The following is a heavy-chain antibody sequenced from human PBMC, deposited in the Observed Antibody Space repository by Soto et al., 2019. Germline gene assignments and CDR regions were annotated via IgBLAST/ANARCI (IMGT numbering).Heavy chain of an antibody. Sequence: ASVEVSCRASGYTFTSYDINWVRLATGQGLEWMGWMNPNSGNTGYAQKFQGRVTMTRNTSISTAYMELSSLRSEDTAVYYCARIGYCSSTSCYTAYYYYGMDVWGQGTTVTVSS. CDR1: GYTFTSYD. D-gene: IGHD2-2*02. CDR2: MNPNSGNT. CDR3: ARIGYCSSTSCYTAYYYYGMDV. V-gene: IGHV1-8*01. J-gene: IGHJ6*02.